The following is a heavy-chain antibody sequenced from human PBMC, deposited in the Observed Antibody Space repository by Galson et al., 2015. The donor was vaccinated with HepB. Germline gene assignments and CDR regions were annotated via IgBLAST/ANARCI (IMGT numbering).Heavy chain of an antibody. V-gene: IGHV3-48*04. D-gene: IGHD4-23*01. CDR3: VLLGLSGNVFED. J-gene: IGHJ4*02. Sequence: SLRLSCAASGFTFSGYSMNWVRQAPGKGLEWVSFITPTSGTIYYADSVKGRFTISRDNAKNSLYLQMNSLRAEDTAVYYCVLLGLSGNVFEDWGQGTLVTVSS. CDR2: ITPTSGTI. CDR1: GFTFSGYS.